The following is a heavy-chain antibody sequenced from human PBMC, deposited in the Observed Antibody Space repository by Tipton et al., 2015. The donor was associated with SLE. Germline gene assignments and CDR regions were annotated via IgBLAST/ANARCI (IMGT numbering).Heavy chain of an antibody. J-gene: IGHJ4*02. D-gene: IGHD3-3*01. V-gene: IGHV4-59*08. CDR2: IYYSGST. CDR1: GGSISSHY. CDR3: ARRKIFGVVDY. Sequence: LRLSCTVSGGSISSHYWSWIRQPPGKGLEWIGYIYYSGSTNYNPSLKSRVTISVDTSKNQFSLKLSSVTAADTAVYYCARRKIFGVVDYWGQGTLVTVSS.